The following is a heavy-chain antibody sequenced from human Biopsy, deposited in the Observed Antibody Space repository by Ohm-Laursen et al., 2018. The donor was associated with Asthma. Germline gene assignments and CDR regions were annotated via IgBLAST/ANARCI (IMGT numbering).Heavy chain of an antibody. V-gene: IGHV3-30*18. CDR2: ISYDGSNK. CDR3: AKDTEGRYDFWSGLSYNYYGMDV. J-gene: IGHJ6*02. CDR1: GFTFSSYG. Sequence: SLRLSCAASGFTFSSYGMYWVRQAPGKGLEWVAVISYDGSNKYYADSVKGRFTISRDNSKNTLYPQMNSLRAEDTAVYYCAKDTEGRYDFWSGLSYNYYGMDVWGQGTTVTVSS. D-gene: IGHD3-3*01.